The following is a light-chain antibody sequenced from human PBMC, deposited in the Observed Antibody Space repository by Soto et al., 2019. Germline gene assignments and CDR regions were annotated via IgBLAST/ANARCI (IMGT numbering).Light chain of an antibody. V-gene: IGKV3-15*01. CDR1: QSVSSN. J-gene: IGKJ5*01. CDR2: DAS. CDR3: QQYNNWPPIT. Sequence: DIVMTQSPATLSVSPGERATLSCRASQSVSSNLAWYQQNPGQAPRLLIYDASTRATGIPARFSGSGSGTEFTLTISSLQSEDFAVYYCQQYNNWPPITFGQGTRLEIK.